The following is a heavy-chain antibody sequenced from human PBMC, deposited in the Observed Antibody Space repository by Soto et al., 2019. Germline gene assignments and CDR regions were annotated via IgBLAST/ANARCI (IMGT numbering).Heavy chain of an antibody. V-gene: IGHV3-73*01. CDR1: GFTFSASA. Sequence: GGSLRLSCAASGFTFSASAMHWVRQASGEGLEWVGRIRSNGRTAYAASMQGRFTISRDDSKKTAYLQLNSLKTDDTAVYYCARLDCSGGSCYPYYFEHWGQGALVTVSS. D-gene: IGHD2-15*01. CDR2: IRSNGRT. CDR3: ARLDCSGGSCYPYYFEH. J-gene: IGHJ4*02.